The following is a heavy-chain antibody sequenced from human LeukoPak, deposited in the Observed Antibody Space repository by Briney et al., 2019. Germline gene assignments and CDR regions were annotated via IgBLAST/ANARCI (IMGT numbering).Heavy chain of an antibody. D-gene: IGHD2-15*01. CDR3: ARRRAVVVVVAATPLDY. Sequence: PSETLSLTCAVYGGSFSGYYWSWIRQPPGKGLEWIGEINHSGSTNYNPSLRSRVTISVDTSKNQFSLKLSSVTAADTAVYYCARRRAVVVVVAATPLDYWGQGTLVTVSS. V-gene: IGHV4-34*01. CDR2: INHSGST. CDR1: GGSFSGYY. J-gene: IGHJ4*02.